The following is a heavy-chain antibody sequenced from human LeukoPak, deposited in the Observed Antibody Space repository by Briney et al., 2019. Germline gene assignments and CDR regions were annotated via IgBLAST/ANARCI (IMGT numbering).Heavy chain of an antibody. CDR1: GYTFSNNG. CDR3: ARWRYCSGGSCNLDYYYYYMDV. Sequence: ASVKVSCKASGYTFSNNGISWVRQAPGQGLEWMGWISAYNGNTNYAQKLQGSVTMTTDTSTSTAYMELRSLRSDDTAVYYCARWRYCSGGSCNLDYYYYYMDVWGKGTTVTISS. D-gene: IGHD2-15*01. CDR2: ISAYNGNT. V-gene: IGHV1-18*01. J-gene: IGHJ6*03.